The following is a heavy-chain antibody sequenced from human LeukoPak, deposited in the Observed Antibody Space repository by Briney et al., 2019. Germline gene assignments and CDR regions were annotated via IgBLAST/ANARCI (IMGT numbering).Heavy chain of an antibody. J-gene: IGHJ4*02. V-gene: IGHV4-59*01. CDR3: VSSSPRYCTGGTCYSSRGFDY. D-gene: IGHD2-15*01. Sequence: SETLSLTCTVSGDSISTYYWSWIRQSPGKGLEWIAYIYYRVATNYNPSLKSRVTISADTSKTQFSLILSSVTAADTAVYYRVSSSPRYCTGGTCYSSRGFDYWGQGALVTVSS. CDR2: IYYRVAT. CDR1: GDSISTYY.